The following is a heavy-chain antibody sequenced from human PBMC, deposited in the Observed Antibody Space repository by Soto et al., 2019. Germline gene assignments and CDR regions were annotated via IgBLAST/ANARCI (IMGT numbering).Heavy chain of an antibody. CDR2: IIPILGIA. V-gene: IGHV1-69*02. Sequence: QVQLVQSGAEVKKPGSSVKVSCKASGGTFSSYTISWVRQAPGQGLEWMGRIIPILGIANYAQKFQGRVTITADKSKRTAYRELSSLRFEDTAVYYCEGGHAISGRGDAFDLWGQGTMVTVSS. CDR1: GGTFSSYT. D-gene: IGHD2-15*01. CDR3: EGGHAISGRGDAFDL. J-gene: IGHJ3*01.